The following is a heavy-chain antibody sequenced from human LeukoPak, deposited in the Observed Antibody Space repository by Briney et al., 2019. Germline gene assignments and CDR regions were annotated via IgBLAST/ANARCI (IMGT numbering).Heavy chain of an antibody. CDR3: ARADGYNAFDY. D-gene: IGHD5-24*01. V-gene: IGHV4-61*02. CDR2: IYTSGST. CDR1: GGSISSGSYY. Sequence: SQTLSLTCTVSGGSISSGSYYWSWIRQPAGTGLEWIGRIYTSGSTNYNPSLKSRVTISVDTSKNQFSLKLSSVTAADTAVYYCARADGYNAFDYWGQGTLVTVSS. J-gene: IGHJ4*02.